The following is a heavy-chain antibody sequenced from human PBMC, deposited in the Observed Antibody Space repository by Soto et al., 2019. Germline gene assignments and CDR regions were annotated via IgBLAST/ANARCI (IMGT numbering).Heavy chain of an antibody. V-gene: IGHV1-3*01. J-gene: IGHJ4*02. CDR3: AREGQLVGKYYFDY. CDR2: INAGNGNT. CDR1: GYTFTSYA. D-gene: IGHD6-6*01. Sequence: ASVKVSCKASGYTFTSYAMHWVRQAPGQRLEWMGWINAGNGNTKYSQKFQGRVTITRDTSASTAYMELSSLRSEDTAVYYCAREGQLVGKYYFDYWGQGTLVTVSS.